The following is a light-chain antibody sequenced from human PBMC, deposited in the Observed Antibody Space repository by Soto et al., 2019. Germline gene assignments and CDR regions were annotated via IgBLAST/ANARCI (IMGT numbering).Light chain of an antibody. V-gene: IGKV4-1*01. CDR2: WAS. J-gene: IGKJ2*01. CDR3: QQYDSTSYT. Sequence: DIVMTQSPDSLAVSLGERATNNCKSSQSVLYSSNNKNYLAWYQQKPGQPPKLLIYWASTRESWVPDRFSGSGSGTDFTLTISSLQAEYVAVYYCQQYDSTSYTCGEGTKLEIK. CDR1: QSVLYSSNNKNY.